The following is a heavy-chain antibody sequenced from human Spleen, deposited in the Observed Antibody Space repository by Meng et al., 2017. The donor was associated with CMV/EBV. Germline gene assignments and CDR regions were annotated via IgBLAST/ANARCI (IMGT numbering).Heavy chain of an antibody. CDR1: GCPLSSYG. CDR3: AKVFWSGSGFWYSFDV. Sequence: GESLKISCAASGCPLSSYGMNWVRQAPGKGLEWVSFIQFDGSNKYYTDSVKGRFTISRDTSKNTLYLHMNNLRPEDTAVYYCAKVFWSGSGFWYSFDVWGQGTLVTVSS. CDR2: IQFDGSNK. D-gene: IGHD3-3*01. V-gene: IGHV3-30*02. J-gene: IGHJ4*02.